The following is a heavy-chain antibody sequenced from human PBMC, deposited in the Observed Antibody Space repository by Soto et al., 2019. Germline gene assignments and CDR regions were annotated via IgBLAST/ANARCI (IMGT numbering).Heavy chain of an antibody. CDR2: IKKDGGEK. Sequence: EVQLVESGGGLVQPGESLTLSCAASGFTFSTYWMSWVRQAPGKGLEWVASIKKDGGEKYYVDSVKGRFTISRDNAENLLYVRMNSLRVEDTSVYFCARGHYQLEVWGQGTLVTVSS. CDR1: GFTFSTYW. D-gene: IGHD1-1*01. V-gene: IGHV3-7*01. CDR3: ARGHYQLEV. J-gene: IGHJ4*02.